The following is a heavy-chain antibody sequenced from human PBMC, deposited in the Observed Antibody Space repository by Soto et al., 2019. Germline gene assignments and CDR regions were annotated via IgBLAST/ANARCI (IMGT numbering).Heavy chain of an antibody. J-gene: IGHJ4*02. CDR3: TAFYCSSTSCYFDY. V-gene: IGHV3-15*01. D-gene: IGHD2-2*01. CDR2: IKSKTDGGTT. Sequence: GGSLRLSCAASGFTFSNAWMSWVRQAPGKGLEWVGRIKSKTDGGTTDYAAPVKDRFTISRDDSKNTLYLQMNSLKTEDTAVYYCTAFYCSSTSCYFDYWGQGTLVTVSS. CDR1: GFTFSNAW.